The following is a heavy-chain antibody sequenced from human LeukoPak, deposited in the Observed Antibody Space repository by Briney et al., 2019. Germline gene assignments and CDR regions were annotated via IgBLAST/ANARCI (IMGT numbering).Heavy chain of an antibody. D-gene: IGHD1-14*01. J-gene: IGHJ4*02. CDR3: AREVYYYFDY. CDR1: GGSISSYY. Sequence: PSETLSLTCTVSGGSISSYYWSWIRQPPGKGLEWIGYIYYSGSTNYNPSLKSRVTVSVDTSKNQFSLKLSSVTAADPAVYYCAREVYYYFDYWGQGTLVTVSS. CDR2: IYYSGST. V-gene: IGHV4-59*01.